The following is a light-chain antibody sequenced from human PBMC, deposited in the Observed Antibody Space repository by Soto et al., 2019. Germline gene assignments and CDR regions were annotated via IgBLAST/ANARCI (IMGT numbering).Light chain of an antibody. V-gene: IGKV1-33*01. CDR2: DAS. CDR3: QQYDNLPIT. Sequence: DIQMTQSPSSLSASVGDRVTITCQASHDIRKYLNWYQQKPGKAPKLLIYDASNMETGVPSRFTGSGSGTDFTFTISSLQPEDIATYYCQQYDNLPITFGQGTRLRL. CDR1: HDIRKY. J-gene: IGKJ5*01.